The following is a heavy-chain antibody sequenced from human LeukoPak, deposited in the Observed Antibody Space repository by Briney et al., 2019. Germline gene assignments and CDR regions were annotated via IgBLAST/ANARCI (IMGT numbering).Heavy chain of an antibody. CDR2: INPNSGGT. V-gene: IGHV1-2*02. Sequence: GASVKVSCKASGYTFTGYYMHWVRQAPGQGLEWMGWINPNSGGTNYAQKFQGRVTMTRDTSISTAYMELSRLRSDDTAVYYCARDNKQWPGGFDYWGQGTLVTVSS. J-gene: IGHJ4*02. D-gene: IGHD6-19*01. CDR1: GYTFTGYY. CDR3: ARDNKQWPGGFDY.